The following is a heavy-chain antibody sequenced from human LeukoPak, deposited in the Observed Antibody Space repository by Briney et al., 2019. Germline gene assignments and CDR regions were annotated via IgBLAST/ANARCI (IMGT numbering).Heavy chain of an antibody. CDR3: AKPNSRRAAAGMRGDY. J-gene: IGHJ4*02. Sequence: GGSLRLSCAASGFTFSSYAMHWVRQAPGKGLEYVSAISSNGGSTYYANSVKGRFTISRDNSKNTLYLQMGSLRAEDMAVYYCAKPNSRRAAAGMRGDYWGQGTLVTVSS. CDR1: GFTFSSYA. D-gene: IGHD6-13*01. CDR2: ISSNGGST. V-gene: IGHV3-64*01.